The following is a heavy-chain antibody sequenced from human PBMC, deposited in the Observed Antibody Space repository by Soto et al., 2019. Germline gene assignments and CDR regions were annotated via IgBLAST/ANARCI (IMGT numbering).Heavy chain of an antibody. CDR2: IYWNDDK. CDR3: AHPVTLSWPTYYFDY. D-gene: IGHD6-13*01. V-gene: IGHV2-5*01. J-gene: IGHJ4*02. Sequence: RSGLLNATQTLTLTCTFSAFSLSTSGVGVGWIRQPPGKALEWLALIYWNDDKRYSPSLKSRLTITKDTSKNQVVLTMTNMDPVDTATYYCAHPVTLSWPTYYFDYWGQGTLVTVSS. CDR1: AFSLSTSGVG.